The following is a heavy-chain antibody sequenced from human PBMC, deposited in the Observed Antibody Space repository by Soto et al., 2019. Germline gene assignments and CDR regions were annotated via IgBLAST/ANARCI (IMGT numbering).Heavy chain of an antibody. CDR3: ARHKRGDIAARFAFDI. D-gene: IGHD6-6*01. V-gene: IGHV4-59*08. CDR2: IYYSGST. J-gene: IGHJ3*02. CDR1: GGSISSYY. Sequence: SETLSLTCTVSGGSISSYYWSWIRQPPGKGLEWIGYIYYSGSTNYNPSLKSRVTISVDTSKNQFSLKLSPVTAADTAVYYCARHKRGDIAARFAFDIWGQGTMVTVSS.